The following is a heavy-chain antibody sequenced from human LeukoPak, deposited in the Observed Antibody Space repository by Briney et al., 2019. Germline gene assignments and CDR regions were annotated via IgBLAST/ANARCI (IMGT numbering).Heavy chain of an antibody. J-gene: IGHJ1*01. Sequence: GGSLRLSCAASGFTFSNYWMTWVRQAPGKGLEWVSGISDSGDGTYYAESVKGRFTISRDNSKNTVFLQMNSLRAEDTAVYYCAKGSGSWYEQYFQHWDQGTLVTVSS. CDR1: GFTFSNYW. V-gene: IGHV3-23*01. CDR3: AKGSGSWYEQYFQH. D-gene: IGHD6-13*01. CDR2: ISDSGDGT.